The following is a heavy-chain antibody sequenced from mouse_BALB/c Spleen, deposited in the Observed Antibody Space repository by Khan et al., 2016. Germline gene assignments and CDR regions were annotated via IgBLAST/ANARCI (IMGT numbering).Heavy chain of an antibody. J-gene: IGHJ3*01. CDR3: ARRSSTTAKVDY. CDR1: GYTFTNYG. V-gene: IGHV9-3-1*01. D-gene: IGHD1-2*01. CDR2: INTYTGEP. Sequence: QIQLVQSGPELKKPGETVKISCKASGYTFTNYGMNWVKQAPGKGLKWMGWINTYTGEPTYADDFKGRFAFSLDTSASTAYLQLNNLKNEDTATYGCARRSSTTAKVDYWGQGTLVTVSA.